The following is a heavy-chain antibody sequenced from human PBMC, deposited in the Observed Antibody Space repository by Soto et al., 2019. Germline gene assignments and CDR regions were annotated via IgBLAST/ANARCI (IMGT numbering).Heavy chain of an antibody. CDR1: GFTLRSYA. Sequence: GGSLRLSCAASGFTLRSYAMTWVRQAPEKGLEWVATISGSDGRTNYADSVKGRLTISRDNSKNTLYLQMNSLRAEDTAVYFCAKGTDCSRTSCYPGYYYMDVWGKGTTVTVSS. CDR3: AKGTDCSRTSCYPGYYYMDV. CDR2: ISGSDGRT. D-gene: IGHD2-2*01. J-gene: IGHJ6*03. V-gene: IGHV3-23*01.